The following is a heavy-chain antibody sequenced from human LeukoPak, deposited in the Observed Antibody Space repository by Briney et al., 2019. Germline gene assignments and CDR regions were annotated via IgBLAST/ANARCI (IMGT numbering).Heavy chain of an antibody. CDR1: GFTFSTYW. CDR3: ARDCCGSGGLHY. D-gene: IGHD6-19*01. CDR2: IKQDGSEK. Sequence: GGSLRLSCATSGFTFSTYWMSWVRQAPGKGLEWVANIKQDGSEKYYVDSVKGRFTISRDNTKNSLYLQMNSLRVEDTAVYYCARDCCGSGGLHYWGQGTLVTVSS. V-gene: IGHV3-7*01. J-gene: IGHJ4*02.